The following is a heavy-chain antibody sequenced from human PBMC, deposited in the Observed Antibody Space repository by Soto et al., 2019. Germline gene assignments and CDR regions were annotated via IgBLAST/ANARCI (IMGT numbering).Heavy chain of an antibody. CDR2: IKQDGSEK. D-gene: IGHD5-12*01. CDR3: ASLDGYNAHYGMDV. J-gene: IGHJ6*02. Sequence: EVQLVESGGGLVQPGRSLRLSCAASGFTFSSYWMSWVRQAPGKGLEWVANIKQDGSEKYYVDSVKGRFTISRDNAKNSLYLQMNSLRAEDTAVYYCASLDGYNAHYGMDVWGQGTTVTVSS. CDR1: GFTFSSYW. V-gene: IGHV3-7*03.